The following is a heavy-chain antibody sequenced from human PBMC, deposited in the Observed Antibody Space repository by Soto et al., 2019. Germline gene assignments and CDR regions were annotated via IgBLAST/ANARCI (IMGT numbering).Heavy chain of an antibody. V-gene: IGHV1-3*01. J-gene: IGHJ4*02. D-gene: IGHD3-22*01. CDR2: INAGNGNT. CDR3: ARTGDSSGYYYGVLGYFDY. Sequence: ASVKVSCKASGYTFTSYAMHWVCQAPGQRLEWMGWINAGNGNTKYSQKFQGRVTITRDTSASTAYMELSSLRSEDTAVYYCARTGDSSGYYYGVLGYFDYWGQGTLVTVSS. CDR1: GYTFTSYA.